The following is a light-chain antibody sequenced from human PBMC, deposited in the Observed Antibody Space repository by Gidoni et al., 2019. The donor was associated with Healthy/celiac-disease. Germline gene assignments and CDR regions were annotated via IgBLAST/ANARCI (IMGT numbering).Light chain of an antibody. Sequence: DIQMTQSPSSLSASVGDRVTITCRASQSISSYLNWYQQKPGKAPKLLIYAASSLQSGVPSRFSGSGSWTDFTLTISSLQPEDFAPYYCQQSYSTPRTFGQGTKLEIK. CDR3: QQSYSTPRT. CDR1: QSISSY. V-gene: IGKV1-39*01. CDR2: AAS. J-gene: IGKJ2*01.